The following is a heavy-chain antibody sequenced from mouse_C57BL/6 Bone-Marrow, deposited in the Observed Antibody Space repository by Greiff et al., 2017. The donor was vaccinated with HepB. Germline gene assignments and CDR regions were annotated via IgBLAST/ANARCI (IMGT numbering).Heavy chain of an antibody. CDR2: IYPYNGVS. Sequence: VQLQQSGPELVKPGASVKISCKASGYSFTGYYMHWVKQSHGNILDWIGYIYPYNGVSSYNQKFKGKATLTVDKSSSTAYMELRSLTSEDSAVYYCARTKITTPYDYAMDYWGQGTSVTVSS. D-gene: IGHD2-4*01. CDR3: ARTKITTPYDYAMDY. V-gene: IGHV1-31*01. CDR1: GYSFTGYY. J-gene: IGHJ4*01.